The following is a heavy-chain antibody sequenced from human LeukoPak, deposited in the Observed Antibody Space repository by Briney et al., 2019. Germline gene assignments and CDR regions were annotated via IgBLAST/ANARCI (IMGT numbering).Heavy chain of an antibody. D-gene: IGHD3-10*01. Sequence: GGSLRLSCAASGFTFSSYSMNWVRQAPGKGLEWVSSISSSSSYIYYADSVKGRFTISRDNAKNSLYLQMNSLRAEDTAVYYCARVYVYYYGSGSYSPKGYYYYYMDVWGKGTTVTVSS. J-gene: IGHJ6*03. V-gene: IGHV3-21*01. CDR1: GFTFSSYS. CDR3: ARVYVYYYGSGSYSPKGYYYYYMDV. CDR2: ISSSSSYI.